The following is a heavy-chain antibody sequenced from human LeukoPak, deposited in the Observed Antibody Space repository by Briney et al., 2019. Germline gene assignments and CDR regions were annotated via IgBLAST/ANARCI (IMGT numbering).Heavy chain of an antibody. Sequence: PGGSLRLSCAASGFTFNTYGMHWVRQAPGKGLECVAVISYDGNNKYYADSVKGRFTISRDSSKNTLHLQMNSLRAEDTAVYYCAKDAYYYDGRGYFDYWGQGTLVTVSS. V-gene: IGHV3-30*18. CDR2: ISYDGNNK. CDR1: GFTFNTYG. J-gene: IGHJ4*02. D-gene: IGHD3-22*01. CDR3: AKDAYYYDGRGYFDY.